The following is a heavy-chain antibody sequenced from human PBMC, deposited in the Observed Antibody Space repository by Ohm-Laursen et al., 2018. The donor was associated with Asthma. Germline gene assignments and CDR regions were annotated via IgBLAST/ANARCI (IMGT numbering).Heavy chain of an antibody. Sequence: SLRLSCAASGFTFSSYSMNWVRQAPGKGLEWVSSISSSSSYIYYADSVKGRFTISRDNAKNSLYLQMNSLRAEDTAVYYCARATGIRFLEWLPIREGYYFDYWGQGTLVTVSS. V-gene: IGHV3-21*01. J-gene: IGHJ4*02. CDR1: GFTFSSYS. CDR2: ISSSSSYI. CDR3: ARATGIRFLEWLPIREGYYFDY. D-gene: IGHD3-3*01.